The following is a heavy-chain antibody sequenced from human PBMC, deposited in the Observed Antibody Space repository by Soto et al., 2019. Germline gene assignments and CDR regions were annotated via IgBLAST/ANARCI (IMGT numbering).Heavy chain of an antibody. CDR1: GFSLSTSGMR. D-gene: IGHD3-10*01. V-gene: IGHV2-70*04. Sequence: SGPTLVNPTQTLTLTCTFSGFSLSTSGMRVSWIRQPPGKALEWLARIDWDDDKFYSTSLKTRLTISKDTSKNQVVLTMTNMDPVDTATYYCARTYYGSGSLRFDYWGQGTMVTVSS. J-gene: IGHJ4*02. CDR2: IDWDDDK. CDR3: ARTYYGSGSLRFDY.